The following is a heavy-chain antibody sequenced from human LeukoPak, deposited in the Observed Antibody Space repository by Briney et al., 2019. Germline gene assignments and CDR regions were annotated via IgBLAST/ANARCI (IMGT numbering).Heavy chain of an antibody. CDR1: GGTFSSYA. Sequence: SVKVSCKASGGTFSSYAISWVRQAPGQGLEWMGGIIPIFGTANYAQKFQGRVTITADESTSTAYMELSSLRSEDTAVYYCARDVRGYGPHFRFDPWGQGTLVTVSS. V-gene: IGHV1-69*13. J-gene: IGHJ5*02. CDR3: ARDVRGYGPHFRFDP. CDR2: IIPIFGTA. D-gene: IGHD5-12*01.